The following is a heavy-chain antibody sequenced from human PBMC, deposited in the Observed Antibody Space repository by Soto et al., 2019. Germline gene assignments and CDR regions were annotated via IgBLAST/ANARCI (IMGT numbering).Heavy chain of an antibody. CDR3: ARSGSVYYDSSGYPQGPFDI. CDR1: GGSFSGYY. J-gene: IGHJ3*02. V-gene: IGHV4-34*01. Sequence: SETLSLTCAVYGGSFSGYYWSWIRQPPGKGLEWIGEINHSGSTNYNPSLKSRVTISVDTSKNQFSLKLSSVTAADTAVYYCARSGSVYYDSSGYPQGPFDIWGQGTMVTVSS. D-gene: IGHD3-22*01. CDR2: INHSGST.